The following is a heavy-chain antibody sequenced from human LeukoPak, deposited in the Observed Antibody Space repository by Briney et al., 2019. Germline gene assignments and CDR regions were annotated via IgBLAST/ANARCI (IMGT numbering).Heavy chain of an antibody. CDR3: ARVGYSSSWYIDY. CDR1: GFTFSSYW. V-gene: IGHV3-74*01. Sequence: PGGSLRLSCAASGFTFSSYWMHWVRQAPGKGLVWVSRINSDGSTTNYADSVKGRFTISRDNAKNTLYLQMNSLRAEDTAVYYCARVGYSSSWYIDYWGQGTLVTVSS. J-gene: IGHJ4*02. CDR2: INSDGSTT. D-gene: IGHD6-13*01.